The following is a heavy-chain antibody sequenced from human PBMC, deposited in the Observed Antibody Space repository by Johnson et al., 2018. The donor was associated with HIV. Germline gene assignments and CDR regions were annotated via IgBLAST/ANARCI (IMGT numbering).Heavy chain of an antibody. CDR2: ISYDGSNK. J-gene: IGHJ3*02. D-gene: IGHD2-21*02. CDR1: GFTFSSYT. CDR3: AKDKAVVTALYDAFDI. V-gene: IGHV3-30*04. Sequence: QVQLVESGGGVVQPGRSLRLSCVASGFTFSSYTMHWVRQAPGKGLEWVAVISYDGSNKYYADSVKGRFTISRDNSKNTLYLQMNSLRAEDTAVYYCAKDKAVVTALYDAFDIWGQGTMVTVSS.